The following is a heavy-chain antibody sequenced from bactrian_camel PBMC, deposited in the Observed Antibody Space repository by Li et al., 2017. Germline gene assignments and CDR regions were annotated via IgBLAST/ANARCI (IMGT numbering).Heavy chain of an antibody. CDR2: INSGGGST. V-gene: IGHV3S1*01. D-gene: IGHD1*01. CDR1: GFAFTNYW. Sequence: HVQLVESGGGLVQPLGSLRLSCVASGFAFTNYWMYWVRQAPGKGLEWVSSINSGGGSTYYADSVKGRFTISQDNAQNTLSLQMNNLTPEDTGTYYCTADPSLLWCRFDDIIPSDFQYWGQGTQVTVS. J-gene: IGHJ4*01. CDR3: TADPSLLWCRFDDIIPSDFQY.